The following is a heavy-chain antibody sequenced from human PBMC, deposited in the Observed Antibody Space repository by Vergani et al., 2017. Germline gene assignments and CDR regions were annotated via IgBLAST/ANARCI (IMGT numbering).Heavy chain of an antibody. V-gene: IGHV3-23*01. D-gene: IGHD2-8*02. J-gene: IGHJ5*01. CDR3: ARWGNEKRLDS. CDR1: GFTFSSYA. Sequence: EVQLLESGGGLVQPGGSLRLSCAASGFTFSSYAMSWVRQVPGKGLEWVSGISAIGGNTYYANTVKGRFTISRDNSKNTLYLQMNSLRVEDTAVYYCARWGNEKRLDSWGRGTLVTVSS. CDR2: ISAIGGNT.